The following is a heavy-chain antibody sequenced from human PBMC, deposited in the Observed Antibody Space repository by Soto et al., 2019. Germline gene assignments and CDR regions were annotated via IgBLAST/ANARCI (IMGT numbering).Heavy chain of an antibody. D-gene: IGHD5-18*01. J-gene: IGHJ6*02. Sequence: ASVKVSCKASGYTFTSYGISWVRQAPGQRLEWMGWISAYNGNTNYAQKLQGRVTMTTDTSTSTAYMELRSLRSDDTAVYYCARGRPLQLWLPLASYYYGMDVWGQGTTVTVSS. CDR3: ARGRPLQLWLPLASYYYGMDV. CDR1: GYTFTSYG. CDR2: ISAYNGNT. V-gene: IGHV1-18*01.